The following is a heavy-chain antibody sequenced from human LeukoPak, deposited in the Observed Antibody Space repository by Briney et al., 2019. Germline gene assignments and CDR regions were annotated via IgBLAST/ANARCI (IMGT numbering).Heavy chain of an antibody. D-gene: IGHD1-26*01. CDR1: GFTFSSYS. J-gene: IGHJ4*02. Sequence: GGSLRLSCAASGFTFSSYSMNWVRQAPGKGLEWVSYISSSSSTIYYADSVKGRFTISRDNAKNSLYLQMNSLRAEDTAVYYCARDLVVGATTAFDYWGQGTLVTVSS. V-gene: IGHV3-48*04. CDR2: ISSSSSTI. CDR3: ARDLVVGATTAFDY.